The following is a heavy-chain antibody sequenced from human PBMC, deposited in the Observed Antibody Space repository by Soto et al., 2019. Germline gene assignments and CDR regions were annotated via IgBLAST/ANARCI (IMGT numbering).Heavy chain of an antibody. CDR3: ARDSRGAGDY. CDR1: GFTFSDHF. Sequence: VQLVESGGGLVQPGGSLRLSCATSGFTFSDHFMDWVRQASGKGLEWVGRIRNKANSYTTEYAASVKGRFTISRDDSKDSLFLQMNSLKTEDPAVYYCARDSRGAGDYWGQGTLVTVSS. CDR2: IRNKANSYTT. V-gene: IGHV3-72*01. J-gene: IGHJ4*02.